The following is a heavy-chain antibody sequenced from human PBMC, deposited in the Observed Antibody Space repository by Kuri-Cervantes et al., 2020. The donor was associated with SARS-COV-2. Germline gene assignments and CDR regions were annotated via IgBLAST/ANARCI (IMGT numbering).Heavy chain of an antibody. CDR3: ARGGWSGPTYNWFDP. CDR1: GGTFSSYA. CDR2: IIPIFGTA. J-gene: IGHJ5*02. Sequence: SVKVSCKASGGTFSSYAISWVRQAPGQGLEWMGGIIPIFGTANYAQKFQGRVTITADESTSTAYMELSSLRSEDTAVYYCARGGWSGPTYNWFDPRGQGTLVTVSS. D-gene: IGHD3-3*01. V-gene: IGHV1-69*13.